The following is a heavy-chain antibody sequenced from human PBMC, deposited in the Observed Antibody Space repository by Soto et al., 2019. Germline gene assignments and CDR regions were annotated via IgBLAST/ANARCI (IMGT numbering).Heavy chain of an antibody. D-gene: IGHD2-21*01. CDR3: ARGLHSLFDY. V-gene: IGHV3-33*01. CDR2: IWYDGNNK. Sequence: ESGGGVVQPGGSLRLSCAASGFTFSNYGIHWVRRAPGKGLEWVAVIWYDGNNKYYADSVKGRFTISRDNSNNTLYVQMTSLRAEDTAVYYCARGLHSLFDYWGQGTLVTVSS. CDR1: GFTFSNYG. J-gene: IGHJ4*02.